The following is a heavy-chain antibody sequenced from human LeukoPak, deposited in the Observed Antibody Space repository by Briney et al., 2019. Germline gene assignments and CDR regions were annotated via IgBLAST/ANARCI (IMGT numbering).Heavy chain of an antibody. CDR2: ISSGGGTI. J-gene: IGHJ4*02. CDR3: ARAGGIESAFD. D-gene: IGHD5-12*01. CDR1: GSTFSSYE. Sequence: GGSLRLSCAASGSTFSSYEMNWVRQAPGKGLEWVSYISSGGGTIYYSDSVRGRFTISRDNAEKSLYLQMNSLRAEDTAVYYCARAGGIESAFDWGQGTLVTVSS. V-gene: IGHV3-48*03.